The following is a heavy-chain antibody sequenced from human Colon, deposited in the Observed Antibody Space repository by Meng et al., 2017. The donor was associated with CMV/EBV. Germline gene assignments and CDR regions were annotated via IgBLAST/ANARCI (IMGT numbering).Heavy chain of an antibody. CDR1: RYSFRTYD. Sequence: ASVTVSCKTSRYSFRTYDIHWVRQASGQGLEWMGWMNPNSGHTAYAQKFQGRVTMTRDTSMTTAYLEVTSLRSDDTAVYYCVRGRVVGGGWGQGTLVTVSS. J-gene: IGHJ4*02. D-gene: IGHD2-21*01. CDR3: VRGRVVGGG. CDR2: MNPNSGHT. V-gene: IGHV1-8*01.